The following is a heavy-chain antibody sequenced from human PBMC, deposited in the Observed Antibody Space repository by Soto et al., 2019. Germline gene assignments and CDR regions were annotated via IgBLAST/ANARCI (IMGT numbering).Heavy chain of an antibody. Sequence: ASVKVSCKASGYTFTSYAMHWVRQAPGQRLEWMGWINAGNGNRKYSQRFQSRVTIASDTSASTGYMELSSLRSEDTAVYYCARDFNWASDYWGQGTLVTVSS. CDR1: GYTFTSYA. J-gene: IGHJ4*02. D-gene: IGHD1-1*01. CDR3: ARDFNWASDY. V-gene: IGHV1-3*01. CDR2: INAGNGNR.